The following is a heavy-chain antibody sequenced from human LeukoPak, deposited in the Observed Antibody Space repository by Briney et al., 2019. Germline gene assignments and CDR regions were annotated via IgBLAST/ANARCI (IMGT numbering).Heavy chain of an antibody. CDR2: IYYSGST. Sequence: SETLSLTCTVSGGSVSSGSYYRSWIRQPPGKGLEWIGYIYYSGSTNYNPSLKSRVTISVDTSKNQFSLKLSSVTAADTAVYYCARDSSSTFSPWGQGTLVTVSS. D-gene: IGHD2-2*01. CDR1: GGSVSSGSYY. CDR3: ARDSSSTFSP. J-gene: IGHJ5*02. V-gene: IGHV4-61*01.